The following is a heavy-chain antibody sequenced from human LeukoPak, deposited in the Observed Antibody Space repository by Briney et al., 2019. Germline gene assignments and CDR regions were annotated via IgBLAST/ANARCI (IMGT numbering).Heavy chain of an antibody. CDR1: GGSISSSGYY. D-gene: IGHD2-2*01. V-gene: IGHV4-39*01. CDR2: IYYSGST. J-gene: IGHJ4*02. CDR3: ARQFLSSTNYWNAWDY. Sequence: SETLSLTCTVSGGSISSSGYYWGWIRQPPGKGLEWIGSIYYSGSTYYNPSLKSRVTISVDTSKNQFSLKLSSVTAADTAVYYCARQFLSSTNYWNAWDYWGQGTLVTVSS.